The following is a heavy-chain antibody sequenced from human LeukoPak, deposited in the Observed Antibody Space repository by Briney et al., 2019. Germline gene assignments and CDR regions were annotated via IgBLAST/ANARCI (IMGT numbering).Heavy chain of an antibody. V-gene: IGHV3-7*01. Sequence: GGSLRLSCAASGFTFSSHWMSWVRQAPGKGLEWVANIKQDGSEKYYVDSVKGRFTISRDNAKNSLYLQMNSLRAEDTAVYYCARAQWLGTFDYWGQGTLVTVSS. D-gene: IGHD6-19*01. CDR2: IKQDGSEK. CDR1: GFTFSSHW. J-gene: IGHJ4*02. CDR3: ARAQWLGTFDY.